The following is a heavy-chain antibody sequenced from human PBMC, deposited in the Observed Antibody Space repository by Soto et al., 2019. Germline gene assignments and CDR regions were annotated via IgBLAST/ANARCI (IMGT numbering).Heavy chain of an antibody. J-gene: IGHJ4*02. Sequence: EVQLLESGGGLVQPGGSLRLSCAASGFTFSSYAMSWVRQAPGKGLEWVSAISGSGGSTYYADSVKGRFTISRDNSKNTLYLHMNSLRAEDTAVYYCAKGEYSGYDFDYWGQGTLVTVSS. V-gene: IGHV3-23*01. CDR3: AKGEYSGYDFDY. CDR2: ISGSGGST. CDR1: GFTFSSYA. D-gene: IGHD5-12*01.